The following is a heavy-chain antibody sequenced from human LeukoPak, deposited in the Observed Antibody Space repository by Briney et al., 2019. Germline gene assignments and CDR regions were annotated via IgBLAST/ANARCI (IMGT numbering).Heavy chain of an antibody. Sequence: ASVKVSCKASGYTFTGYYMHWVRQAPGQGLEWMGWINPNSGGTKYAQKFQGRVTMTRDTSISTAYMELSRLRSDDTAMYYCARDQSGEWELLSGWWFDPWGQGTLVTVSS. D-gene: IGHD1-26*01. J-gene: IGHJ5*02. V-gene: IGHV1-2*02. CDR3: ARDQSGEWELLSGWWFDP. CDR1: GYTFTGYY. CDR2: INPNSGGT.